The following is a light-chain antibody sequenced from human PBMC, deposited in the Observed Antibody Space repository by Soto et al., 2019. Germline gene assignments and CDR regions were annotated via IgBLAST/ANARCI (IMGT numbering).Light chain of an antibody. J-gene: IGLJ1*01. V-gene: IGLV1-40*01. CDR3: QSYDSSLSGSRV. CDR2: GNS. CDR1: SSNIGAGYD. Sequence: QSVLTQPPSVSGAPGQRVTISCTGSSSNIGAGYDVHWYQQLPGTAPKLLLYGNSTRPSGVPDRFSGSKSGTSASLAIAGLQAEDEADYYCQSYDSSLSGSRVFGTGTKVTVL.